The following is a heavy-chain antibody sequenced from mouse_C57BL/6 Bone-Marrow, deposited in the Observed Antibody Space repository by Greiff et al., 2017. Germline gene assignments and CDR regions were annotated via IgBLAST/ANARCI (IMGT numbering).Heavy chain of an antibody. D-gene: IGHD6-1*01. CDR1: GFTFTDYY. CDR2: IRNKANGYTT. Sequence: EVHLVESGGGLVQPGGSLSLSCAASGFTFTDYYMSWVRQPPGKALEWLGFIRNKANGYTTEYNATVKGRLTISRVNSPSILYLQMKARRAEDSATYYCARCAGGWFAYWGRGTLVTVSA. CDR3: ARCAGGWFAY. J-gene: IGHJ3*01. V-gene: IGHV7-3*01.